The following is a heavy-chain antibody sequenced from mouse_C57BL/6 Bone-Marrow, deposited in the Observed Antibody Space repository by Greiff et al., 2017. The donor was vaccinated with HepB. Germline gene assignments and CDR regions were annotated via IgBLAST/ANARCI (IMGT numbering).Heavy chain of an antibody. Sequence: VQRVESGPELVKPGASVKISCKASGYAFSSSWMNWVKQRPGKGLEWIGRIYPGDGDTNYNGKFKGKATLTADKSASTAYMQLSSLTSEDSAVYFCAAGYYGFAYWGQGTLVTVSA. J-gene: IGHJ3*01. CDR3: AAGYYGFAY. CDR2: IYPGDGDT. D-gene: IGHD2-3*01. CDR1: GYAFSSSW. V-gene: IGHV1-82*01.